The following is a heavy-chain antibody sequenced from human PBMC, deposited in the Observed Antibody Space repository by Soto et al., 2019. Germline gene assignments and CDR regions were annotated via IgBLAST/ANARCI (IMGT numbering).Heavy chain of an antibody. CDR1: GFTFGSRA. J-gene: IGHJ4*02. V-gene: IGHV3-23*01. CDR2: ITDTGGDT. D-gene: IGHD3-10*01. CDR3: ARGSEDPYPGSRIFDF. Sequence: EVQLLESGGDLVQPGGSLRLSCVASGFTFGSRAMSWVRQAPGEGLEWVSTITDTGGDTKYADSVRGRFTISRDNSKNTLYLRMSSLRAEDSAVYFCARGSEDPYPGSRIFDFWGRGTLVTVSS.